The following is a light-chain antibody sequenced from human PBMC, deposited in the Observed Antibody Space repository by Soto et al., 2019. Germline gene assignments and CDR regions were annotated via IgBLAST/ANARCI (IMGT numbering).Light chain of an antibody. CDR3: AAWDDSLNGPV. CDR2: STH. Sequence: QSVLTQPPSASGTPGQRVTISCSGSSSNIGSNTVNWYQQLTATAPKLLIYSTHQRPSGAPDRFSGSRSGTSASLAISGLQSEDEADYYCAAWDDSLNGPVFGGGTKVTVL. V-gene: IGLV1-44*01. CDR1: SSNIGSNT. J-gene: IGLJ2*01.